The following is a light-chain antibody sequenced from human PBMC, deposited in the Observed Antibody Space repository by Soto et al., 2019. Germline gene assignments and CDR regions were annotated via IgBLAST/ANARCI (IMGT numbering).Light chain of an antibody. J-gene: IGKJ3*01. CDR2: DAS. V-gene: IGKV3-11*01. CDR1: QSVSSY. CDR3: QQRSNGFT. Sequence: EIVLTQSPATLSLSPGERATLSCRASQSVSSYLAWYQQKPGQAPRLLIYDASNRATGIPARFSGSGSGTDFTLTISSLEPEDCAVYYCQQRSNGFTFGPGTKVDIE.